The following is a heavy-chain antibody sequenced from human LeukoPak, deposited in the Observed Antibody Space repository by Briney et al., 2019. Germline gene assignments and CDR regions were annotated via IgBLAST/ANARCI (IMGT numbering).Heavy chain of an antibody. CDR3: TRDLRPGGADV. Sequence: PGGSLRLSCVASTFTHEFYAMHWVRQAPGKGLEWVSGFSLDSNRRDYADSVRGRFTVSRDYATRTLYLQMNSLRLEDTALYYCTRDLRPGGADVWGQGTTVIVSS. D-gene: IGHD4-17*01. V-gene: IGHV3-9*01. CDR1: TFTHEFYA. CDR2: FSLDSNRR. J-gene: IGHJ6*02.